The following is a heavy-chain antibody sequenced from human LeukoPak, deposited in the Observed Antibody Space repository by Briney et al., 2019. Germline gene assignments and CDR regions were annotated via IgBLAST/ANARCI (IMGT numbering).Heavy chain of an antibody. V-gene: IGHV3-23*01. CDR3: AKDERASRPPTSPHFVY. CDR2: ISGSGGST. D-gene: IGHD2/OR15-2a*01. CDR1: GFTFSSYA. J-gene: IGHJ4*02. Sequence: GGSLRLSCAASGFTFSSYAMSWVRQAPGKGLEWVSAISGSGGSTYYADSVKGRFTISRDNSKNTLYLQMNSLRAEDTAVYYCAKDERASRPPTSPHFVYWGQGTLVTVSS.